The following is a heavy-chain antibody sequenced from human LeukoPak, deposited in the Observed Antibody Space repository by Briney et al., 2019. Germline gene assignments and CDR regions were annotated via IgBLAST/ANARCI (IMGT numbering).Heavy chain of an antibody. CDR1: GYTFTSYY. CDR2: INPSGGNT. CDR3: ARDIFGSSLGNLDY. V-gene: IGHV1-46*01. Sequence: GASVKVSCKASGYTFTSYYMHWVRQAPGQGLEWMGIINPSGGNTLYAQRFQGRVTMTRDTSTSAVYMELSSLRSEDTAVFYCARDIFGSSLGNLDYWGQGTLVIVSS. D-gene: IGHD3-10*02. J-gene: IGHJ4*02.